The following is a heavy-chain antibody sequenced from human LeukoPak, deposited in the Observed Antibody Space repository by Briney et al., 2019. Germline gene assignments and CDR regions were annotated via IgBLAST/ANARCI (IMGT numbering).Heavy chain of an antibody. D-gene: IGHD1-26*01. CDR2: IYPGDSDT. J-gene: IGHJ4*02. CDR1: GYSFTSCW. Sequence: GESLKISCKGSGYSFTSCWIAWVRQMPGKGLEWMGIIYPGDSDTRYSPSFQGQVTISADKSISTAYLQWSSLKASDTAMYYCATHSGSYFYYFDNWGQGTLVTVSS. CDR3: ATHSGSYFYYFDN. V-gene: IGHV5-51*01.